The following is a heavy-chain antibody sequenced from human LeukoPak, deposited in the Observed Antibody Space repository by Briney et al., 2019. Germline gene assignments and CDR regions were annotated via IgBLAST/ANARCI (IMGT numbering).Heavy chain of an antibody. CDR3: ARDLTSYYYDSSGFGPHSDAFDI. D-gene: IGHD3-22*01. CDR2: ISSSSSYI. CDR1: GFTFSSYS. J-gene: IGHJ3*02. V-gene: IGHV3-21*01. Sequence: GGSLRLSCAASGFTFSSYSMNWVRQAPGKGLEWVSSISSSSSYIYYADSVKGRFTISRDNAKSSLYLQMNSLRAEDTAVYYCARDLTSYYYDSSGFGPHSDAFDIWGQGTMVTVSS.